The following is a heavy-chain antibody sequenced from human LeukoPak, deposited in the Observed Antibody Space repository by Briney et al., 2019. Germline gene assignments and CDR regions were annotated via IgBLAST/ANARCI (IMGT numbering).Heavy chain of an antibody. CDR2: IYYSGST. J-gene: IGHJ6*03. V-gene: IGHV4-59*01. CDR3: ARSYDFWSGYYKYYYYYMDV. Sequence: SETLSLTCTVSGGSISSYYWSWIRQPPGKGLEWVGYIYYSGSTNYNPSLKSRVTISVDTSKNQFSLKLSSVTAADTAVYYCARSYDFWSGYYKYYYYYMDVWGKGTTVTVSS. CDR1: GGSISSYY. D-gene: IGHD3-3*01.